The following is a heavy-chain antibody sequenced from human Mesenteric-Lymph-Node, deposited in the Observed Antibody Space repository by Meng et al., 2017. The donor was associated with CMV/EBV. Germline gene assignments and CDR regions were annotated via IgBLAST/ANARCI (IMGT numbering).Heavy chain of an antibody. CDR3: AKGNIATRPAWFDA. Sequence: GGSLRLSCAASGFTFSSYAMSWVRQAPGKGLEWVSAISGSGGSTYYADSVKGRFTISRDSSKNTLYLQVNSLRADDTAVYYCAKGNIATRPAWFDAWGQGTLVTVSS. D-gene: IGHD6-6*01. J-gene: IGHJ5*02. CDR1: GFTFSSYA. V-gene: IGHV3-23*01. CDR2: ISGSGGST.